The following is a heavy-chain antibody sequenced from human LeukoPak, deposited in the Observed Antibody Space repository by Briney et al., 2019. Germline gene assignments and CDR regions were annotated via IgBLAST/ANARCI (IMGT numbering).Heavy chain of an antibody. V-gene: IGHV4-4*02. Sequence: SETLSLTCAVSGGSISSSNWWSWVRQPPGKGLEWIGEIYHSGSTNYNPSLKSRVTISVDTSKNQFSLRLSSVTAADTAVYYCARANYDSNYYYYYMDVWGKGTTVTVSS. CDR2: IYHSGST. CDR1: GGSISSSNW. J-gene: IGHJ6*03. D-gene: IGHD3-3*01. CDR3: ARANYDSNYYYYYMDV.